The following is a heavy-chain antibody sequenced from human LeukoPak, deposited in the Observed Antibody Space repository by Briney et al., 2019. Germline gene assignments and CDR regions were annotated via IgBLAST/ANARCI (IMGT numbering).Heavy chain of an antibody. J-gene: IGHJ6*02. D-gene: IGHD3-22*01. Sequence: GASVKVSCKASGYTFTSYGISWVRQAPGQGLEWMGWISAYNGNTNYAQKLQGRVTMTTDTSTSTAYMELRSLRSDDTAVYYCARDHYYDSSGYTVYYYYGMDVWGQGTTVTVSS. V-gene: IGHV1-18*01. CDR2: ISAYNGNT. CDR3: ARDHYYDSSGYTVYYYYGMDV. CDR1: GYTFTSYG.